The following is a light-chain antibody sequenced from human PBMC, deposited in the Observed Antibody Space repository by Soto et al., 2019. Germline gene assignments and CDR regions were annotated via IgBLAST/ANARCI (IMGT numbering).Light chain of an antibody. CDR2: GAS. CDR3: QQLNSYPIT. Sequence: EMVVTQSPATLSVSPGERATLSSRASQDVSSNLAWYQQKPGQAPSLLIYGASTRATGIPARFSGSGSGTEFTLTISSLQPEDFATYYCQQLNSYPITFGQGTRLEIK. V-gene: IGKV3-15*01. CDR1: QDVSSN. J-gene: IGKJ5*01.